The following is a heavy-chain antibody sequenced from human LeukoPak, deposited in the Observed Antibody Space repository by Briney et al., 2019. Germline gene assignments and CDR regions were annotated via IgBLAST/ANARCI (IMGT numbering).Heavy chain of an antibody. D-gene: IGHD3-10*01. CDR3: SGGSGPHAFDI. CDR1: GYTFTDYY. CDR2: INPNSGGT. Sequence: VASVAVSCKASGYTFTDYYMHWVRQAPGQGLEWMGWINPNSGGTNSAQKFQGRVTMTRDTSISTAYMELSSLISDDTAVYYCSGGSGPHAFDIWGQGTMVTVSS. J-gene: IGHJ3*02. V-gene: IGHV1-2*02.